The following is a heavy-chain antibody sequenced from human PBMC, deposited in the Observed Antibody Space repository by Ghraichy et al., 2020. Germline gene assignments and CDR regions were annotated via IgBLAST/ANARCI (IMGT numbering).Heavy chain of an antibody. CDR3: AREEGSGSYYLDAFDI. Sequence: GSLRLSCAASGFTVSSNYMSWVRQAPGKGLEWVSVIYSGGSTYYADSVKGRFTISRDNSKNTLYLQMNSLRAEDTAVYYCAREEGSGSYYLDAFDIWGQGTMVTVSS. J-gene: IGHJ3*02. CDR1: GFTVSSNY. D-gene: IGHD3-10*01. V-gene: IGHV3-66*01. CDR2: IYSGGST.